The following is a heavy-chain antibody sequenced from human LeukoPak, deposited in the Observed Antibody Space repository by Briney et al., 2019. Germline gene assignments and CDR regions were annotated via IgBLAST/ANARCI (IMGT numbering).Heavy chain of an antibody. CDR1: GFTFSRYA. J-gene: IGHJ4*02. CDR3: ARDDNWAFDY. CDR2: ISRTNEI. D-gene: IGHD1-1*01. Sequence: PGGSLRLSCTASGFTFSRYALTWVRQAPGKGLEWVSYISRTNEIHDADSVKGRFTISRDDAKNSLYLQMNSLRVDDTAVYYCARDDNWAFDYWGQGTLVTVSS. V-gene: IGHV3-21*05.